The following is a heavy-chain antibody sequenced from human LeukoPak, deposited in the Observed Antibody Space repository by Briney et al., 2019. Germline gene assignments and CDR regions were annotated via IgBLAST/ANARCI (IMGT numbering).Heavy chain of an antibody. CDR2: ISYDGSNK. CDR3: AKGSDYPDN. Sequence: GSLRLSCAASGFTFSSYGMHWVRQAPGKGLEWVAVISYDGSNKYYADSVKGRFTISRDNSKNTLYLQMNSLRAEDTCVYYCAKGSDYPDNWGQGTLVTVSS. J-gene: IGHJ4*02. CDR1: GFTFSSYG. V-gene: IGHV3-30*18.